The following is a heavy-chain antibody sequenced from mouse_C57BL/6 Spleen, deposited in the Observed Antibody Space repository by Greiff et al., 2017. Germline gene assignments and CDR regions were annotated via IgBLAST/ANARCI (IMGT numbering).Heavy chain of an antibody. Sequence: QVQLQQSGPELVKPGASVKISCKASGYAFSSYWMNWVKQRPGKGLEWIGRIYPGDGDTNYTGKFKGKATLTADKSASTAYMQLNSLTSEDSAVYDWTRGCDSYFDYWGKGTTLTVSS. J-gene: IGHJ2*01. V-gene: IGHV1-82*01. D-gene: IGHD2-13*01. CDR1: GYAFSSYW. CDR2: IYPGDGDT. CDR3: TRGCDSYFDY.